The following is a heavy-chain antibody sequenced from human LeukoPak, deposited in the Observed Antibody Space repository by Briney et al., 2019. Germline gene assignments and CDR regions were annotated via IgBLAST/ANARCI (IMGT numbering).Heavy chain of an antibody. CDR3: VTVVVNRNYVTF. V-gene: IGHV4-39*07. CDR1: GGSIISSNYY. D-gene: IGHD1-14*01. CDR2: IYHSGST. Sequence: SETLSLTCSVSGGSIISSNYYWGWIRQPPGKGLEWIGNIYHSGSTYYNPSLKSRVTISVDTSKNDFSLKLISMTAADTAVYFCVTVVVNRNYVTFWGQGTLASVSS. J-gene: IGHJ4*02.